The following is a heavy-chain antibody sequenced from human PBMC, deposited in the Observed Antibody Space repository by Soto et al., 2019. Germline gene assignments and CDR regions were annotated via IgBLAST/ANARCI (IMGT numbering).Heavy chain of an antibody. CDR1: GGSISSYY. V-gene: IGHV4-59*01. Sequence: SETLSLTCTVSGGSISSYYWSWIRQPPGKGLEWIGYIYYSGSTNYNPSLKSRVTISVDTSKNQFSLKLSSVTAADTAVYYCARGQWLVAYWHFDYWGQGTLVTVSS. CDR3: ARGQWLVAYWHFDY. D-gene: IGHD6-19*01. J-gene: IGHJ4*02. CDR2: IYYSGST.